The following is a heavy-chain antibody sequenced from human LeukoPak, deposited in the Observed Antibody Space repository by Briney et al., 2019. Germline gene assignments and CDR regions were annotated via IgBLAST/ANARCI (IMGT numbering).Heavy chain of an antibody. D-gene: IGHD6-19*01. CDR3: ARGLIAVKFFDY. Sequence: GGSLRLSCAASGFSFSDYYMDWVRQAPGKGLEWVANIKQDGSEKYYVDSVKGRFTISRDNAKNSLYLQMNSLRAEDTAVYYCARGLIAVKFFDYWGQGTLVTVSS. CDR1: GFSFSDYY. CDR2: IKQDGSEK. J-gene: IGHJ4*02. V-gene: IGHV3-7*03.